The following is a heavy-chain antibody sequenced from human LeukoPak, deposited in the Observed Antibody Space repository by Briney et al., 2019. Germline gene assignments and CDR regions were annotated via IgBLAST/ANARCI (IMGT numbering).Heavy chain of an antibody. D-gene: IGHD3-16*01. CDR3: ARGRIVGGSYYYYGMDV. J-gene: IGHJ6*02. CDR2: INHSGST. V-gene: IGHV4-34*01. Sequence: SETLSLTCAVYGGSFSGYYWSWICQPPGKGLEWIGEINHSGSTNYNPSLKSRVTISVDTSKNQFSLKLSSVTAADTAVCYCARGRIVGGSYYYYGMDVWGQGTTVTVSS. CDR1: GGSFSGYY.